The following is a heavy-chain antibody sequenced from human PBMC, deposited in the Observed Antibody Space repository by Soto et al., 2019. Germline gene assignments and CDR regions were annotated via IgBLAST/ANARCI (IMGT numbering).Heavy chain of an antibody. CDR2: IYWDDEK. Sequence: QITLKESGPTLVKPTQTLTLTCTFSGFSLSTSGVGVGGIRQPPGTALEWLALIYWDDEKRDSPSLKSRLTSTKDDSKNRVVLTMTNLDPVDTARYYCIQRLERSGPVDYCGQGTLVNVSS. V-gene: IGHV2-5*02. CDR1: GFSLSTSGVG. D-gene: IGHD2-15*01. J-gene: IGHJ4*02. CDR3: IQRLERSGPVDY.